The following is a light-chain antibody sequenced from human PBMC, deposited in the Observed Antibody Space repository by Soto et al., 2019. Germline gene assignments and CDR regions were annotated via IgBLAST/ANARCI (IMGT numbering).Light chain of an antibody. J-gene: IGLJ2*01. V-gene: IGLV2-14*01. Sequence: QSALTQPASVSGSPGQSITISCTGTSSDVGGYNYVSWYQQHPGKAPKLMIYVVSNRPSGVSNRFSGSKSGNTASLTISGLQAEDEADYYCSSYTSSSTLVFGGGTKVTVL. CDR3: SSYTSSSTLV. CDR1: SSDVGGYNY. CDR2: VVS.